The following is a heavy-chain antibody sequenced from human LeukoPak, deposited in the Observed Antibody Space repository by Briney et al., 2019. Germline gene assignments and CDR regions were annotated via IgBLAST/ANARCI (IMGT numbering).Heavy chain of an antibody. CDR1: GGSISSSSYY. D-gene: IGHD2-2*02. V-gene: IGHV4-39*01. CDR2: IYYSGST. CDR3: ARERYCSSTSCSTYYFDY. J-gene: IGHJ4*02. Sequence: SETLSLTCTVSGGSISSSSYYWGWIRQPPGKGLEWIGSIYYSGSTYYNPSLKSRVTISVDTSKNRFSLKLSSVTAADTAVYYCARERYCSSTSCSTYYFDYWGQGTLVTVSS.